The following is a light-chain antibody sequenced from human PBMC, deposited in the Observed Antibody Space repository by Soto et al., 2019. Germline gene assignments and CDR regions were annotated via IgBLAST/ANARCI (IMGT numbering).Light chain of an antibody. Sequence: DIQMTQSPSSLSASVEDRVIITCRASQSISNHLNWYQQKPGKAPKLLIYAASSLQSGVSSRFSGSGSGTDFTLTISSLQPEDFATYYCQQGNSFPFTFGPGTKVDI. CDR1: QSISNH. CDR2: AAS. V-gene: IGKV1-39*01. CDR3: QQGNSFPFT. J-gene: IGKJ3*01.